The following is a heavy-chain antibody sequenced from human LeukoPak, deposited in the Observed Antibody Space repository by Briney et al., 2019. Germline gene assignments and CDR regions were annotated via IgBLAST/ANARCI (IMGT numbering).Heavy chain of an antibody. J-gene: IGHJ4*02. Sequence: GGSLRLSCAASGFTFSDYYMIWIRQAPGKGLEWVSYMSSSGSRIYYADSVKGRFTISRDNAKNSLHLQMNSLRAEDTAVYYCARDGDYYDSSGYWLDYWGQGTLVTVSS. D-gene: IGHD3-22*01. CDR2: MSSSGSRI. CDR1: GFTFSDYY. V-gene: IGHV3-11*04. CDR3: ARDGDYYDSSGYWLDY.